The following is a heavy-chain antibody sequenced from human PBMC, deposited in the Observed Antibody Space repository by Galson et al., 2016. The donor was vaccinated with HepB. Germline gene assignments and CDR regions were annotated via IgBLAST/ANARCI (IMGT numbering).Heavy chain of an antibody. J-gene: IGHJ1*01. CDR2: IYPADPET. V-gene: IGHV5-51*01. CDR1: GYNFANYW. D-gene: IGHD6-13*01. Sequence: QSGAEVKKPGESLKISCKGSGYNFANYWIGWVRQMPGKGLEWMGIIYPADPETSYSPSSQGQVTIPADKSISTAYLQWISLKASDTAMYYCARSRTSSWGAEFFQHWGQGTLVTVSS. CDR3: ARSRTSSWGAEFFQH.